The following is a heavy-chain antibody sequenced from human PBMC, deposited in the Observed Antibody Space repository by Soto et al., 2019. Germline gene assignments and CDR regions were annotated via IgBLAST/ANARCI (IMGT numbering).Heavy chain of an antibody. CDR2: INQDGSET. CDR1: GFSFSNYW. D-gene: IGHD6-25*01. Sequence: GGSLRLSCVGSGFSFSNYWMTWVRRAPGKGLEWVATINQDGSETFSVESVEGRFTISRDNAKNSLYLQINSLRDEDTAVCHCARDTYIAAAGPISAYWGQGALVTVSS. J-gene: IGHJ1*01. CDR3: ARDTYIAAAGPISAY. V-gene: IGHV3-7*03.